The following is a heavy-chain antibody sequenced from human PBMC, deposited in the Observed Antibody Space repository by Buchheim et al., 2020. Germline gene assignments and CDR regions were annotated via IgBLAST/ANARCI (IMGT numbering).Heavy chain of an antibody. CDR3: ARGSFGTTRPGDIGY. J-gene: IGHJ4*02. V-gene: IGHV3-33*01. CDR2: IWYDGSNK. Sequence: QVQLVESGGGVVQPGRSLRLSCAASGFTFSSYGMHWVRQAPGKGLEWVAVIWYDGSNKYYADSVQGRFTISRDNSKNTLFLQRNSLRAEDTAVYYCARGSFGTTRPGDIGYWGQGTL. CDR1: GFTFSSYG. D-gene: IGHD1-7*01.